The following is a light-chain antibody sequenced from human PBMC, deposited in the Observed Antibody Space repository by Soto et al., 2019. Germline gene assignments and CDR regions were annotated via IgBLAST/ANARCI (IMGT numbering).Light chain of an antibody. CDR1: QTSSHKY. CDR3: QLYSGSPWT. J-gene: IGKJ1*01. V-gene: IGKV3-20*01. CDR2: SVS. Sequence: VVLTQSPGTLSFSPGERAILSCRASQTSSHKYLAWFQQKAGQAPRLLIHSVSVRATGAPDRFSGSGSGTDFTLTISRLEPEDFAVYYCQLYSGSPWTFGQGTKVEV.